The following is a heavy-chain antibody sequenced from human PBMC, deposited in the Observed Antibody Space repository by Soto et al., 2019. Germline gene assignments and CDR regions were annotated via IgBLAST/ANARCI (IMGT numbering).Heavy chain of an antibody. CDR2: ISYDGSNK. V-gene: IGHV3-30-3*01. Sequence: GGSLRLSCAASGFTFSSYAMHWVRQAPGKGLEWVAVISYDGSNKYYADSVKGRFTISRDNSKNTLYLQMNSLRAEDTAVYYCARVSGDYGAWGQGTLVTV. CDR1: GFTFSSYA. CDR3: ARVSGDYGA. D-gene: IGHD4-17*01. J-gene: IGHJ4*02.